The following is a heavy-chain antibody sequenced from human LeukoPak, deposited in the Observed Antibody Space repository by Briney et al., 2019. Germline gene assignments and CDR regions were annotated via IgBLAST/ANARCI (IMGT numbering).Heavy chain of an antibody. CDR3: ARDGGYCSGGSCYRWFGP. V-gene: IGHV4-59*01. CDR1: GCSISSDC. Sequence: PETLSLTCTVSGCSISSDCWSWIRQPPGKGLEWIGYIYYSGSTNYNPSLKSRVTISVDTSKNQSSVKLSSVTAADTAVYYCARDGGYCSGGSCYRWFGPWGQGTLVTVSS. CDR2: IYYSGST. D-gene: IGHD2-15*01. J-gene: IGHJ5*02.